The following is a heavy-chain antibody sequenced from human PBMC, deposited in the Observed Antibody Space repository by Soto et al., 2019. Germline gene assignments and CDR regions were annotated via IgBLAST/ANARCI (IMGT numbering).Heavy chain of an antibody. CDR3: AKSRYGIYYYYGMDV. CDR2: ISGSGGST. V-gene: IGHV3-23*01. J-gene: IGHJ6*02. CDR1: GFTFSSYA. D-gene: IGHD3-9*01. Sequence: LRLSCAASGFTFSSYAMSWVRQAPGKGLEWVSAISGSGGSTYYADSVKGRFTISRDNSKNTLYLQMNSLRAEDTAVYYCAKSRYGIYYYYGMDVWGQGTTVTVSS.